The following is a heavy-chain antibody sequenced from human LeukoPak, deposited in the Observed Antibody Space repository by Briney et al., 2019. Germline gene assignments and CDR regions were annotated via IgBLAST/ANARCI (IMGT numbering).Heavy chain of an antibody. D-gene: IGHD6-19*01. Sequence: GGSLRLSCAASGLTFSNYAMSWVRQAPGKGLEWVSGISGSGVSTYYTDSVKGRFTISRDNSENTLSLQMNSLKTEDTAVYYCTTARGSGPGYFHHWGQGTLVTVSS. V-gene: IGHV3-23*01. J-gene: IGHJ1*01. CDR2: ISGSGVST. CDR3: TTARGSGPGYFHH. CDR1: GLTFSNYA.